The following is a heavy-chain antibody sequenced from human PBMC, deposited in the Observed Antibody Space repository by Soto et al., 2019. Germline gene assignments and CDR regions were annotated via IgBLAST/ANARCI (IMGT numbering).Heavy chain of an antibody. CDR3: ARPIAAVGTRNYYYYGMDV. Sequence: QVQLVESGGGVVQPGRSLRLSCAASGFTFSTYGMHWVRQAPGKGLEWVAVIWYDGSNKFYSDSVKDRFTVSRDNSRSTLYLQMDSLSAEDTAVYYCARPIAAVGTRNYYYYGMDVWGQGTTVSVSS. CDR1: GFTFSTYG. V-gene: IGHV3-33*01. J-gene: IGHJ6*02. D-gene: IGHD6-13*01. CDR2: IWYDGSNK.